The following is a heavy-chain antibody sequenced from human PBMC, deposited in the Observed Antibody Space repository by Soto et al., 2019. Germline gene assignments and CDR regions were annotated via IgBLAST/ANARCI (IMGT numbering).Heavy chain of an antibody. D-gene: IGHD5-18*01. CDR3: AAGDTAMVGYYYGMDV. J-gene: IGHJ6*02. CDR1: GYTFTGYY. CDR2: INPNSGGT. Sequence: ASVKVSCKASGYTFTGYYMHWVRQAPGQGLEWMGWINPNSGGTNYAQKFQGWVTMTRDTSISTAYMELSRLRSDDTAVYYCAAGDTAMVGYYYGMDVWGQGTTVTVSS. V-gene: IGHV1-2*04.